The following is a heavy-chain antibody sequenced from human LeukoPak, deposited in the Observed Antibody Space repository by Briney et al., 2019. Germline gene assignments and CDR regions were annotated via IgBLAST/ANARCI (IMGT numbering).Heavy chain of an antibody. CDR3: ARDLSYFDY. V-gene: IGHV3-7*01. J-gene: IGHJ4*02. Sequence: GSLRLSCAASGFTFSTSWMTWVRQAPGKGLEWVANIRQDGSSKYYVDSVKGRFTISRDNAKNSLYLQMNSLRVEDTAVYYCARDLSYFDYWGQGALVTVSS. CDR2: IRQDGSSK. CDR1: GFTFSTSW.